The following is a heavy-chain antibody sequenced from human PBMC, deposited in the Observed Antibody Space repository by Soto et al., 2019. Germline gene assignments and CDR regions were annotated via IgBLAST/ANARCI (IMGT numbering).Heavy chain of an antibody. CDR1: GGSFSGYY. CDR2: IVQGGRT. V-gene: IGHV4-34*12. Sequence: SETLSLTCAVYGGSFSGYYWSWIRQSPGKGLEWIGEIVQGGRTNYSPSLKSRITISIDTSKNQFSLRLSSVTAADTAVYYCARSGGKAAKYNWFDPWGQGTLVTVSS. CDR3: ARSGGKAAKYNWFDP. D-gene: IGHD3-10*01. J-gene: IGHJ5*02.